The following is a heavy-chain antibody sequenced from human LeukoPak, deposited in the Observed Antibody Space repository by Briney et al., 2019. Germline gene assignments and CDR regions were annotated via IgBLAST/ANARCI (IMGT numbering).Heavy chain of an antibody. J-gene: IGHJ4*02. Sequence: GGSLRLSCAASGFTFTNYWMHWVRQVPGKGLVWVAGINNDGTGTFYADSVQGRLTISRDNAKNTVYLQMNTLRPEDTALYHCATVSEFWGQGTLVTVSS. CDR2: INNDGTGT. CDR3: ATVSEF. CDR1: GFTFTNYW. V-gene: IGHV3-74*01.